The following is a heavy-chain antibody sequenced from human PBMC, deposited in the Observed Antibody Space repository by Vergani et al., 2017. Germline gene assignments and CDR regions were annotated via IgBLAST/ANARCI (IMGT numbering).Heavy chain of an antibody. V-gene: IGHV1-69*01. CDR3: ASGFEGRSFDY. J-gene: IGHJ4*02. CDR1: GYTFTGYY. CDR2: IIPIFGTA. Sequence: QVQLVQSGAEVKKPGASVKVSCKASGYTFTGYYMHWVRQAPGQGLEWMGGIIPIFGTANYAQKFQGRVTMTADESTSTAYMELSSLRSEDTAVYYCASGFEGRSFDYWGQGTLVTVSS. D-gene: IGHD3-16*01.